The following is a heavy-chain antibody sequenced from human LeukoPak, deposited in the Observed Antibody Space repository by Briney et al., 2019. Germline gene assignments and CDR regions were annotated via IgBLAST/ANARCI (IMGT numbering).Heavy chain of an antibody. Sequence: ETLSLTCAVYGGSFSGYYWSWVRQAPGKGLEWVSTISGSGGSTSYADSVKGRFTISRDNSKNTLYLQMNSLRAEDTAVYYCAKDSTSYDFWSGYMYWGQGTLVTVSS. V-gene: IGHV3-23*01. J-gene: IGHJ4*02. CDR1: GGSFSGYY. D-gene: IGHD3-3*01. CDR2: ISGSGGST. CDR3: AKDSTSYDFWSGYMY.